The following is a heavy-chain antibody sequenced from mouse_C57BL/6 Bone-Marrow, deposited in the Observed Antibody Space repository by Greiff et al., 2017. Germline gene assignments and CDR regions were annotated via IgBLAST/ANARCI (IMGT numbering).Heavy chain of an antibody. J-gene: IGHJ1*03. CDR1: GYTFTSYW. Sequence: QVQLQQPGAELVMPGASVKLSCKASGYTFTSYWMHWVKQRPGQGLEWIGEIDPSDSYTNYNQKFKGKSTLTVDKSSSTAYMQLSSLASEDSAVYYCAHYGSSGYFDVWGTGTTVTVSS. V-gene: IGHV1-69*01. CDR3: AHYGSSGYFDV. CDR2: IDPSDSYT. D-gene: IGHD1-1*01.